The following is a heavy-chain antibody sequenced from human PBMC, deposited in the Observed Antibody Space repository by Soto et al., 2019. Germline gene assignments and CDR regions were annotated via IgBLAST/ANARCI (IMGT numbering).Heavy chain of an antibody. CDR1: GYTFTSYG. Sequence: QVQLVQSGGEVTKPGASVKVSCKSSGYTFTSYGVSWVRQAPGQGLEWLGWISVYTGKTKQAQKFQDRVTLTTEASTSTAYLELRNLTSDDTAVYYCARDRCTTDKCYTHHFDVWGQGTTVTVSS. V-gene: IGHV1-18*04. D-gene: IGHD2-8*01. CDR2: ISVYTGKT. J-gene: IGHJ6*02. CDR3: ARDRCTTDKCYTHHFDV.